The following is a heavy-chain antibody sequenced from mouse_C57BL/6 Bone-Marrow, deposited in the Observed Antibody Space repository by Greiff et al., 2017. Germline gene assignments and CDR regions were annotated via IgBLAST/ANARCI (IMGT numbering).Heavy chain of an antibody. CDR3: ARRPNYYAMDY. V-gene: IGHV1-55*01. Sequence: QVQLQRSGAELVKPGASVKMSCKASGYTFTSYWITWVKQRPGQGLEWIGDIYPGSGSTNYNEKFKSKATLTVDTSSSTAYMQLSSLTSEDSAVYYCARRPNYYAMDYWGQGTSVTVSS. J-gene: IGHJ4*01. CDR1: GYTFTSYW. CDR2: IYPGSGST.